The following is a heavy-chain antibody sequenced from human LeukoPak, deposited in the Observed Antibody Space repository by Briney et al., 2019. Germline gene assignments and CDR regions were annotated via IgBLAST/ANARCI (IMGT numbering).Heavy chain of an antibody. J-gene: IGHJ3*02. CDR3: ARLAPYYGTGII. CDR1: GFTFSPYW. CDR2: IKEDGSEE. D-gene: IGHD3-10*01. V-gene: IGHV3-7*01. Sequence: PGGSLRLSCAASGFTFSPYWMSWVRQAPGKGLEWVATIKEDGSEEYYVDSVKGRFIISRDNAKNSLYLQMSSLRAEDTAVYYCARLAPYYGTGIIWGQGTVVTVSS.